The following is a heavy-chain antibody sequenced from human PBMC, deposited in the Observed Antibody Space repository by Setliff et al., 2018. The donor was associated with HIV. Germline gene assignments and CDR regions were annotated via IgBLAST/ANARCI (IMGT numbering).Heavy chain of an antibody. CDR2: IYHSGNT. Sequence: PSETLSLTCTVSGGFISTGGYSWSWIRQPPGKGLEWIGYIYHSGNTYYNPSLKSRVSISVDRSKNHFSLNLSSVTAADTAVYYCARFPLLHKNAFDIWGQGTMVTVSS. J-gene: IGHJ3*02. CDR3: ARFPLLHKNAFDI. V-gene: IGHV4-30-2*02. D-gene: IGHD2-15*01. CDR1: GGFISTGGYS.